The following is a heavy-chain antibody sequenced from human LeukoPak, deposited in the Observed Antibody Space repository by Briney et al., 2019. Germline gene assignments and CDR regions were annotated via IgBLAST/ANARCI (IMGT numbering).Heavy chain of an antibody. CDR1: GGSISSYY. D-gene: IGHD1-26*01. V-gene: IGHV4-59*01. CDR2: IYYSGST. Sequence: SETLSLTCTVSGGSISSYYWSWIRQPPGKGLEWIGYIYYSGSTNYNPSLKSRVTISVDTSKNQFSLKLSFVTAADTAVYYCAGASTYSGSYFHFDYWGQGTLVTVSS. CDR3: AGASTYSGSYFHFDY. J-gene: IGHJ4*02.